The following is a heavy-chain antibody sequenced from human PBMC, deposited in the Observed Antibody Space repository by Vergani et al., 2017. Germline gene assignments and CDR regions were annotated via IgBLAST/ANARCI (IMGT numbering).Heavy chain of an antibody. D-gene: IGHD2-15*01. V-gene: IGHV3-9*01. CDR3: ARTVVVGRVGAFDI. CDR1: GFTFDDYA. J-gene: IGHJ3*02. CDR2: ISWNSGSI. Sequence: EVQLVESGGGLVQPGRSLRLSCAASGFTFDDYAMHWVRQAPGKGLEWVSGISWNSGSIGYADSVKGRFTISRDNAKNSLYLQMNSLRAEDTALYYCARTVVVGRVGAFDIWGQGTMVTVSS.